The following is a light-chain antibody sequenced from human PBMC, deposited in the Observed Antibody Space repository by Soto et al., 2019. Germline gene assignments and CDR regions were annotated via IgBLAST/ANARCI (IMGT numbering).Light chain of an antibody. V-gene: IGKV1-39*01. CDR1: QSISSY. J-gene: IGKJ2*01. CDR2: AAS. CDR3: QQSYRKYT. Sequence: DIQMTQSPSSLSASVGDRVTITCRASQSISSYLTWYQQKPGKAPKPLIYAASSLQSGVPSRFSGSGSGTDFTLANSSLQPEDFATYYCQQSYRKYTCGQGTKLEIK.